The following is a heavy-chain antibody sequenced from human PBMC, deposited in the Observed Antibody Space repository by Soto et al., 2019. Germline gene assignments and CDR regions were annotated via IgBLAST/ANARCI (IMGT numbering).Heavy chain of an antibody. CDR3: ARAPWGHEDYYYYGMDV. D-gene: IGHD1-26*01. J-gene: IGHJ6*02. Sequence: QVQLVQSGAEVKKPGSSVKVSCKASGGTFSSYAISWVRQAPGQGLEWLGGIIPIFGTANYAQKFQGRVTITADESTSTAYMELSSLRAEDTAVYYCARAPWGHEDYYYYGMDVWGQGTTVTVSS. CDR1: GGTFSSYA. V-gene: IGHV1-69*01. CDR2: IIPIFGTA.